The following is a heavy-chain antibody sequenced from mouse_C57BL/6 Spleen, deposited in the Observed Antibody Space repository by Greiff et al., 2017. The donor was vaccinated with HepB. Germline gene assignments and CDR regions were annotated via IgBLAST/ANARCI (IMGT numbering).Heavy chain of an antibody. Sequence: EVQLQESGPGLVKPSQSLSLTCSVTGYSITSGYYWNWIRQFPGNKLEWMGYISYDGSNNYNPSLKNRISITRDTSKNQFFLKLNSVTTEDTATYYCAREGPYYYDFDYLGQGTTLTVSS. CDR1: GYSITSGYY. CDR3: AREGPYYYDFDY. CDR2: ISYDGSN. V-gene: IGHV3-6*01. D-gene: IGHD1-1*01. J-gene: IGHJ2*01.